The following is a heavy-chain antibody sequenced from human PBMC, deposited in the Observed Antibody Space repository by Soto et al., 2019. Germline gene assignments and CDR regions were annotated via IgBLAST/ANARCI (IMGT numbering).Heavy chain of an antibody. CDR1: GFTFRNYD. CDR3: ARTDKDFYGLDV. Sequence: EVQRVESGGGLVQPGGSLRLSCEASGFTFRNYDMHWVRQGTGKGLEWVSGISAAGDPDYADSVEGRFTISRENAQNSFFLQMNSLRIGDTAAYYCARTDKDFYGLDVWGQGTTVIVSS. V-gene: IGHV3-13*05. CDR2: ISAAGDP. J-gene: IGHJ6*02.